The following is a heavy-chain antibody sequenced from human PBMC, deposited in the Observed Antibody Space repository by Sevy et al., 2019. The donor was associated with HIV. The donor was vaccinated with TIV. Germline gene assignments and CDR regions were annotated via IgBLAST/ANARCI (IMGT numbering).Heavy chain of an antibody. D-gene: IGHD3-9*01. J-gene: IGHJ3*02. Sequence: ASVKVSCKASGYSFTSHDVNWVRQATGQGLEWMGWLNPNAGNSGFAQTFQGRVTLTRDTSTSTAYMELNSLTSEDTAIYYCARGARYYDSVTGYYHDAFDIWDQGTRVTVSS. CDR2: LNPNAGNS. CDR3: ARGARYYDSVTGYYHDAFDI. V-gene: IGHV1-8*01. CDR1: GYSFTSHD.